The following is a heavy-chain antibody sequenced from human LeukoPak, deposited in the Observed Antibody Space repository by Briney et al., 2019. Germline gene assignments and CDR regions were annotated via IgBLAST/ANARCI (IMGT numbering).Heavy chain of an antibody. V-gene: IGHV3-30*02. CDR2: IRFDGTDS. Sequence: GGSLRLSCVASGFTRGMHWVRQAPGNGLEWVGFIRFDGTDSDYADSVKGRFTISRDNSKNTLFLQLSGLKPEDTAMYYCAMERLSGFSFVHWGQGTLVAVSS. D-gene: IGHD3-3*01. CDR1: GFTRG. CDR3: AMERLSGFSFVH. J-gene: IGHJ5*02.